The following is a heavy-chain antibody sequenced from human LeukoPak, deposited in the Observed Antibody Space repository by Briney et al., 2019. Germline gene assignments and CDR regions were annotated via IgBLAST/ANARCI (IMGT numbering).Heavy chain of an antibody. Sequence: SETLSLTCTVSDGSISGYYGGWIRQPPGKGRDWSGSVSYNGSTYYNPSLKSRVTMSVDTSTNQFSLKLTSVTAADTAMYYCTRDQYNINWYKWWGQGTLVTVSS. CDR1: DGSISGYY. J-gene: IGHJ1*01. V-gene: IGHV4-39*07. D-gene: IGHD1-20*01. CDR2: VSYNGST. CDR3: TRDQYNINWYKW.